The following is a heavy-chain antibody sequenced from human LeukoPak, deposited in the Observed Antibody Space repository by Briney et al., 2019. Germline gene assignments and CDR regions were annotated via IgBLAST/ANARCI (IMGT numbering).Heavy chain of an antibody. CDR2: TYYRSKWSN. D-gene: IGHD6-13*01. Sequence: SQTLSLTCAISGDSVSSNSAAWIWIRQSPSRGLEWLGRTYYRSKWSNEYALSVKSRITINPDTSKNQFSLLLNSVTPEDTAVYYCARAGSSWSAFDYWGQGTLVTVSS. CDR1: GDSVSSNSAA. CDR3: ARAGSSWSAFDY. V-gene: IGHV6-1*01. J-gene: IGHJ4*02.